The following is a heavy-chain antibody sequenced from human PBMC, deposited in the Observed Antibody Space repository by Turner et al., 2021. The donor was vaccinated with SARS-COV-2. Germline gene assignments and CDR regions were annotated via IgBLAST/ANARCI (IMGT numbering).Heavy chain of an antibody. CDR1: GLPLSSYG. D-gene: IGHD6-13*01. CDR3: ARDPQQLVPYDYYYCYMDV. V-gene: IGHV3-7*01. CDR2: IKEDGGEK. J-gene: IGHJ6*03. Sequence: EVQLVVSGGGLVQSGGSLTLSCAASGLPLSSYGMSWVRQGPRKGLEWVGNIKEDGGEKYYVDSVKGRFTISKDNAKNSLYLQMNSLRAEDTAVYFCARDPQQLVPYDYYYCYMDVWGKGTTVTVSS.